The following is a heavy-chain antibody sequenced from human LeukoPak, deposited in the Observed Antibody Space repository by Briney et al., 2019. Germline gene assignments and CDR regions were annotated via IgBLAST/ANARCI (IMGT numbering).Heavy chain of an antibody. J-gene: IGHJ5*02. D-gene: IGHD5-12*01. V-gene: IGHV3-48*03. Sequence: PGGSLRLSCAASGFTFSSYEMNWVRQAPGKGLEWVSYISSSGSTIYYADSVKGRFTISRDNAKNSLYLQMNSLRAEDTAVYYCARGSDIVATIGNWFDPWGQGTLVTVSS. CDR1: GFTFSSYE. CDR2: ISSSGSTI. CDR3: ARGSDIVATIGNWFDP.